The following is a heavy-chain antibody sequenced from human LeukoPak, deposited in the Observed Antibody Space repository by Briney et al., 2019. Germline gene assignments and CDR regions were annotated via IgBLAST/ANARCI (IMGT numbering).Heavy chain of an antibody. D-gene: IGHD3-22*01. J-gene: IGHJ3*02. V-gene: IGHV3-23*01. Sequence: GGSLRLSCAASGFTFRSYAMSWVRQAPGKGLEWVSAISGSGGSGGSTDYADSVKGRFTISRDNAKNSLYLQMNSLRAEDTALYYCAKGDYSSGLTGAFDIWGQGTMVTVSS. CDR1: GFTFRSYA. CDR2: ISGSGGSGGST. CDR3: AKGDYSSGLTGAFDI.